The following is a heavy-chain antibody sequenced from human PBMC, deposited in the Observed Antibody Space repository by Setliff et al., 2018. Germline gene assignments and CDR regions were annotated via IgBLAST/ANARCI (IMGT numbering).Heavy chain of an antibody. CDR3: VREGVDTRSSTDYRYYMGV. V-gene: IGHV1-69*05. J-gene: IGHJ6*03. D-gene: IGHD5-18*01. CDR1: GGTFSNYG. Sequence: SVKVSCKASGGTFSNYGISWVRQAPGQGLEWMGGTIPIFGTTDYAQKFQGRVTIITDDSTSTAFMQLSSLTSEDTAVYYCVREGVDTRSSTDYRYYMGVWGKGTTVTVSS. CDR2: TIPIFGTT.